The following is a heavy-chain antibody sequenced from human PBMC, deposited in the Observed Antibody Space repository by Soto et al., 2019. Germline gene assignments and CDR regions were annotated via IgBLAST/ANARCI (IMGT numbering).Heavy chain of an antibody. CDR2: ISYDGSNK. V-gene: IGHV3-30*18. J-gene: IGHJ4*02. CDR3: AKETYYYDSTYHPVDY. CDR1: GFTFSSYG. D-gene: IGHD3-22*01. Sequence: GGSLRLSCAASGFTFSSYGMHWVRQAPGKGLEWVAVISYDGSNKYYADSVKGRFTISRDNSKNTLYLQMNSLRAEDTAVYYCAKETYYYDSTYHPVDYWGQGTLVTVSS.